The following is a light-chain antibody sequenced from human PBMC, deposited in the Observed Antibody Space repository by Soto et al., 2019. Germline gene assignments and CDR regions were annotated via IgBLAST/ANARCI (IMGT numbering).Light chain of an antibody. CDR3: QQYNSYPYT. Sequence: DIQMTQSPSTLSASVGDRVTITCRASQSISSWLAWYQQKPGKAPKLLIYKASSLESGVPSRFSGSGCGTEFTLTISSLQPDDFATYYCQQYNSYPYTFGQGTKLEI. J-gene: IGKJ2*01. CDR1: QSISSW. CDR2: KAS. V-gene: IGKV1-5*03.